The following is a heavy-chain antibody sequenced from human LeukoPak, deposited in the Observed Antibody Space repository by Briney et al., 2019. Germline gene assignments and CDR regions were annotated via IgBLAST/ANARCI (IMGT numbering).Heavy chain of an antibody. V-gene: IGHV1-18*01. Sequence: GASVKVSCKTSGYTFTHYGISRVRQAPGQGLEWMGWISGYNGNTNYAQKFQGRVTMTTDTYTTTAYMELRSLRAEDTAVYYCAKVPRRSTDTFDYWGQGTLVTVSS. CDR1: GYTFTHYG. CDR2: ISGYNGNT. CDR3: AKVPRRSTDTFDY. J-gene: IGHJ4*02. D-gene: IGHD5/OR15-5a*01.